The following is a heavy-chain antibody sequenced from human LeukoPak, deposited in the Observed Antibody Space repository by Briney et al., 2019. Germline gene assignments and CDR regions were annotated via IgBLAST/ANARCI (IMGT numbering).Heavy chain of an antibody. Sequence: GGSLRLSCAASGFTVSSNYMSWVRQAPGEGLEWVSVIYSGGSTYYADSVKGRFTISRDNSKNTLYLQMNSLRAEDTAVYYCARVENPGSYFDYWGQGTLVTVSS. CDR3: ARVENPGSYFDY. V-gene: IGHV3-53*01. D-gene: IGHD1-26*01. CDR2: IYSGGST. J-gene: IGHJ4*02. CDR1: GFTVSSNY.